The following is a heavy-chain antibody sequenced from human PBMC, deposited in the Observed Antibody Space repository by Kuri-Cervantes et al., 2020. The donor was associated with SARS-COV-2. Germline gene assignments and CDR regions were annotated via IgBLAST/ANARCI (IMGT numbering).Heavy chain of an antibody. CDR3: ARDRTGFDY. CDR2: INPNSGGT. V-gene: IGHV1-2*02. D-gene: IGHD1-1*01. CDR1: GYTFTGYY. J-gene: IGHJ4*02. Sequence: VQMSCKASGYTFTGYYMHWVRQAPGQGLEWMGWINPNSGGTNYAQKFQGRVTMTRDTSISTAYMELSRLRSDDTAVYYCARDRTGFDYWGQGTLVTVSS.